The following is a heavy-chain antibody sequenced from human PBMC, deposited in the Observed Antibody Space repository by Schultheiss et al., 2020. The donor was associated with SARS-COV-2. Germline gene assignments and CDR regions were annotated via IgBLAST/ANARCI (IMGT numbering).Heavy chain of an antibody. CDR2: ISNDGSNK. Sequence: GGSLRLSCAASGFTFSSYGMHWVRQAPGKGLGWVAVISNDGSNKDYADSVKGRFTISRDNAKNSLYLQMNSLRAEDTAVYYCARDGGSGGSGWYGWFDPWGQGTLVTVSS. V-gene: IGHV3-30*03. J-gene: IGHJ5*02. D-gene: IGHD6-19*01. CDR1: GFTFSSYG. CDR3: ARDGGSGGSGWYGWFDP.